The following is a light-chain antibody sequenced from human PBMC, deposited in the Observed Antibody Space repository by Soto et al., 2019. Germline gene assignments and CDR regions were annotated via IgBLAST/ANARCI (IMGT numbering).Light chain of an antibody. J-gene: IGLJ3*02. V-gene: IGLV2-14*01. Sequence: QSALTQPASVSGSPGQSITISCTGTSSDVGIYNYVSWYQQHPGKAPKLMIYEVSERPSGVSNRFSGSKSGSTASLSISGLQAEDEADYYCSSFTTSSIWVFGGGTKLTVL. CDR1: SSDVGIYNY. CDR2: EVS. CDR3: SSFTTSSIWV.